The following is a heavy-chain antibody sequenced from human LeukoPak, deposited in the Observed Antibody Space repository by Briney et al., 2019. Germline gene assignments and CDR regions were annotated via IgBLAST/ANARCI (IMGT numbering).Heavy chain of an antibody. J-gene: IGHJ5*01. CDR2: IKQDGSEK. D-gene: IGHD3-10*01. Sequence: PGGSLRLSCAASGVTFSSYWMNWVRQAPGKGLEWVANIKQDGSEKYYVDSVKGRFTISRDNAKNSLYLQMNSLRAEDTAVYYCAKDGAYPIITYDSWGQGTLVTVSS. V-gene: IGHV3-7*01. CDR1: GVTFSSYW. CDR3: AKDGAYPIITYDS.